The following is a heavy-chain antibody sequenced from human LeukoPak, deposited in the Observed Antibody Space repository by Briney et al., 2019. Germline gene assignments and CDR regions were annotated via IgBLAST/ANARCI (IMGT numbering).Heavy chain of an antibody. CDR3: ARDRYSSSWYFDY. CDR2: ISSSSSYI. D-gene: IGHD6-13*01. CDR1: GFTFSSYS. J-gene: IGHJ4*02. V-gene: IGHV3-21*01. Sequence: KPGGSLRLSCAASGFTFSSYSMNWVRQAPGKGLEWVSSISSSSSYIYYADSVKGRFTISRDNAKNSLYLQMNSLRAEDTAVYYCARDRYSSSWYFDYWGQGTLVTVSS.